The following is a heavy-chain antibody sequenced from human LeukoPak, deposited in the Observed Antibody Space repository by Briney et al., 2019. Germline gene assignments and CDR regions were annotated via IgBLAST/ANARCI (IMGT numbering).Heavy chain of an antibody. CDR3: ARLGPAGYCTSTSCYDYYFYYMDV. J-gene: IGHJ6*03. V-gene: IGHV1-18*01. CDR2: ISAYNGNT. CDR1: GYTFTSYG. D-gene: IGHD2-2*01. Sequence: ASVKVSCKASGYTFTSYGISWVRQAPGQGLEWMGWISAYNGNTNYAQKLQGRVTMTTDTSTSTAYMEMKSLISDDTAVYYCARLGPAGYCTSTSCYDYYFYYMDVWGKGTTVTVSS.